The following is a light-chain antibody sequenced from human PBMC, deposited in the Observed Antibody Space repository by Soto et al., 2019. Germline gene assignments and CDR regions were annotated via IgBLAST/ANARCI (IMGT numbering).Light chain of an antibody. CDR1: QCVSSSY. CDR3: QQYGSPGLT. CDR2: GAS. Sequence: EIVLTQSPGTLSLSPGERATLSCRASQCVSSSYLTWYQQKPGQAPRLLIYGASSRATGIPDRFSGSGSGTDFTLTISRLEPEDFAVYHCQQYGSPGLTFGGGTKVDIK. J-gene: IGKJ4*01. V-gene: IGKV3-20*01.